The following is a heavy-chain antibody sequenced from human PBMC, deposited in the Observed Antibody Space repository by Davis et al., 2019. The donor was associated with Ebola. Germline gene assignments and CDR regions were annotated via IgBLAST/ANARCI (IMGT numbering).Heavy chain of an antibody. D-gene: IGHD1-1*01. CDR1: GYIFTSYS. J-gene: IGHJ4*02. CDR3: ARAQFPTTSDH. CDR2: IDASNGNT. V-gene: IGHV1-18*01. Sequence: ASVKVSCKASGYIFTSYSISWVRQAPGQGLEWMGWIDASNGNTKYAQKVQGRVTMTTDTSTSTAYMEVGILRSDDTAVYYCARAQFPTTSDHWGQGTLVTVSS.